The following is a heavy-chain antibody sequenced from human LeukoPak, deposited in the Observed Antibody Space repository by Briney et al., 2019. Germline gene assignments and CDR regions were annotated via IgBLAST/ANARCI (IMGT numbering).Heavy chain of an antibody. D-gene: IGHD2-2*01. Sequence: GASVKVSCKASGYTFTGYYMHWVRQAPGQGLEWMGWINPNSGGTNYAQKFQGRVTMTRDTSISTAYMELSRLRSDDTAVYYCARAIRASKIVVVPAAMVDYWGQGTLVTVSS. CDR2: INPNSGGT. J-gene: IGHJ4*02. CDR3: ARAIRASKIVVVPAAMVDY. V-gene: IGHV1-2*02. CDR1: GYTFTGYY.